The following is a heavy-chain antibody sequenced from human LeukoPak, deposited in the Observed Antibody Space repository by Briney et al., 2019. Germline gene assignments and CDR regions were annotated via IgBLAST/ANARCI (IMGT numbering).Heavy chain of an antibody. J-gene: IGHJ1*01. Sequence: TGGSLRLSCAASGFTFSSYWMSWVRQAPGKGLEWVSAISGSGGSTYYADSVKGRFTISRDNSKNTLYLQMNSLRAEDTAVYYCAKDQIYSGSYFYFQHWGQGTLVTVSS. D-gene: IGHD1-26*01. CDR3: AKDQIYSGSYFYFQH. V-gene: IGHV3-23*01. CDR2: ISGSGGST. CDR1: GFTFSSYW.